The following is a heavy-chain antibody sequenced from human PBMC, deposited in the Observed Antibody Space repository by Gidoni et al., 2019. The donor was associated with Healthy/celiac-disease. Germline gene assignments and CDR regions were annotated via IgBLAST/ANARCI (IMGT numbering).Heavy chain of an antibody. CDR2: ISGSGGST. CDR1: GFTFSSYA. D-gene: IGHD3-3*01. Sequence: EVQLLESGGGLVQPGGSLRLSCAASGFTFSSYAMSWVRQAPGKGLECVSAISGSGGSTYYGDSVKGRFTISRDNSNNTLYLRMNSLRAEDTAVYYCAKKIPSGYYDYYYYGMDVWGQGTTVTVSS. V-gene: IGHV3-23*01. CDR3: AKKIPSGYYDYYYYGMDV. J-gene: IGHJ6*02.